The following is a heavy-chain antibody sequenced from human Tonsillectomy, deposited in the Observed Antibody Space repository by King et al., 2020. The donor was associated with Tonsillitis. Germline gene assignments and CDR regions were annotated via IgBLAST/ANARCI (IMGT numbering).Heavy chain of an antibody. CDR3: ARLADSASPFDC. CDR1: GFTFSGYN. Sequence: VQLVESGGGLVQPGGSLRLSCAASGFTFSGYNMNWVRQAPGKGLEWVSYISSSSSIMYYADSVKGRFTISRDNAKNSLYLQMNTLRADDTAIYYCARLADSASPFDCWGQGTLVTVSS. D-gene: IGHD6-25*01. CDR2: ISSSSSIM. J-gene: IGHJ4*02. V-gene: IGHV3-48*01.